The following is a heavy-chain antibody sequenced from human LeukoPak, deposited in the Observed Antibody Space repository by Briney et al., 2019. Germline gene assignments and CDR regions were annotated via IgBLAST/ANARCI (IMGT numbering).Heavy chain of an antibody. CDR2: INPNSGGT. J-gene: IGHJ3*02. D-gene: IGHD6-13*01. CDR3: ARPTASQHDAFDI. V-gene: IGHV1-2*06. CDR1: GYTFTGYY. Sequence: ASVKVSCKASGYTFTGYYMHWVRQAPGQGHEWVGRINPNSGGTNYAQKFQGRVTMTRDTSISTAYMELSRLRSDDTAVYYCARPTASQHDAFDIWGQGTMVTVSS.